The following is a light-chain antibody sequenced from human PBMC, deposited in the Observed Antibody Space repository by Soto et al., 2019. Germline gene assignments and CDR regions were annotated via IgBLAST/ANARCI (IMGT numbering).Light chain of an antibody. Sequence: QSALTQPASVSGSPGQAITISCTGTSNDVGAYKYVSWYQQLPGKAPKLMIYEVSNRPSGVSNRFSGSKSGNTASLTISGLQAEDEADYYCSSYTCTSTLFGGGTKLPVL. CDR3: SSYTCTSTL. CDR2: EVS. V-gene: IGLV2-14*01. CDR1: SNDVGAYKY. J-gene: IGLJ3*02.